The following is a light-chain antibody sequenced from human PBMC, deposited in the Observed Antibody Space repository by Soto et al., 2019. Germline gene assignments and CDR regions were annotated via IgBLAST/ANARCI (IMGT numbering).Light chain of an antibody. V-gene: IGLV1-44*01. J-gene: IGLJ3*02. CDR3: AAWDDSLTAAV. Sequence: QSVLTQPPSASGTPGQRVTISCSGSSSNIGRNPVNWYQQLPGTAPKLLIYSNNQRPSGVPDRFSGSKSGTSASLAISGLQTEDELDYYCAAWDDSLTAAVFGGGTKGTVL. CDR1: SSNIGRNP. CDR2: SNN.